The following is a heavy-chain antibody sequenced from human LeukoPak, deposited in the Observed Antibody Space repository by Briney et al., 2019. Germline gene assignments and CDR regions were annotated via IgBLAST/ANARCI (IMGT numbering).Heavy chain of an antibody. D-gene: IGHD2-2*01. CDR1: GFSFRDYA. CDR3: AKVTRSSTWDMFFDY. J-gene: IGHJ4*02. CDR2: MTGSGDII. Sequence: PAGSLTLSCAVSGFSFRDYAMTWVRQAPGKGLEGVGSMTGSGDIIHYADSGKGRFTISRDNSKNTLFLQMNSLRAEDTAVCFCAKVTRSSTWDMFFDYWGQGTLVTVSS. V-gene: IGHV3-23*01.